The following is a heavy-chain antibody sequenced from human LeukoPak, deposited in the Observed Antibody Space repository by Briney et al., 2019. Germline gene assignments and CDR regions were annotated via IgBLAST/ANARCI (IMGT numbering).Heavy chain of an antibody. V-gene: IGHV4-34*01. CDR2: INHSGST. CDR3: ARPQGATAMVAFDI. D-gene: IGHD2-2*01. J-gene: IGHJ3*02. CDR1: GGSFSGYY. Sequence: SETLSLICAVYGGSFSGYYWIWIRQPPGKGREWMGEINHSGSTNYNPSLKSRVTISVDTSKNQFSLTLSSVAAADTAVYYCARPQGATAMVAFDIWGQGTMVTVSS.